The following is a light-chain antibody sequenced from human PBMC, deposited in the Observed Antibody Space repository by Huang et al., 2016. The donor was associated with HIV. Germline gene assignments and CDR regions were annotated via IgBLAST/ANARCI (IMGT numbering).Light chain of an antibody. CDR2: GAS. Sequence: EIVLTQSRGTLSLSPGERATLSCRASQSVSSGYLAWYQQKPGQAPRLLIYGASSRATGIPDRFSGSGSGTDFTLTISRLEPEDFAVYYCQQYGSSPTFGPGTKVDIK. V-gene: IGKV3-20*01. J-gene: IGKJ3*01. CDR3: QQYGSSPT. CDR1: QSVSSGY.